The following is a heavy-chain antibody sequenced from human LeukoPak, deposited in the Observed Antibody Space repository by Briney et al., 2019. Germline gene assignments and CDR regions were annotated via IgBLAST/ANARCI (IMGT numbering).Heavy chain of an antibody. Sequence: GGSLRLSCAASGFTFSSYSMNWVRQAPGKGLEGVSSISSSSSYIYYADSVKGRFTISRDNAKNSLYLQMNSLRAEDTAVYYCARDFGDGYYYYYGMDVWGQGTTVTVSS. J-gene: IGHJ6*02. D-gene: IGHD3-3*01. V-gene: IGHV3-21*01. CDR3: ARDFGDGYYYYYGMDV. CDR1: GFTFSSYS. CDR2: ISSSSSYI.